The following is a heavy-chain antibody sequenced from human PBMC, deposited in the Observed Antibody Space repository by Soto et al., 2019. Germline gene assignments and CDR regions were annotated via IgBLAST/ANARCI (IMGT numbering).Heavy chain of an antibody. D-gene: IGHD1-1*01. V-gene: IGHV4-59*01. Sequence: PPETLSLTCLVPGGSITSYHWSRIRQFPGKGLDLIAYTGYTGKTNYNPSLKSRVTISMDTSKNHLSLKLTSMTAAXTDVYYCATDMHVGLTHDFDPWRQRILVTVSS. J-gene: IGHJ5*02. CDR1: GGSITSYH. CDR2: TGYTGKT. CDR3: ATDMHVGLTHDFDP.